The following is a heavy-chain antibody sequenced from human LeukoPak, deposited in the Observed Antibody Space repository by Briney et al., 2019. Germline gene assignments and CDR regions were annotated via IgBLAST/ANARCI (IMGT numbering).Heavy chain of an antibody. J-gene: IGHJ5*02. CDR3: AKEGGYYDILTGYSDDHWFDP. CDR2: ISGSGGST. D-gene: IGHD3-9*01. CDR1: GFTFSSYA. V-gene: IGHV3-23*01. Sequence: GGSLRLSCAASGFTFSSYAMSWVGQAPGKGLEWVSAISGSGGSTYYADSVKGRFTISRDNSKNTLYLQMNSLRAEDTAVYYCAKEGGYYDILTGYSDDHWFDPWGQGTLVTASS.